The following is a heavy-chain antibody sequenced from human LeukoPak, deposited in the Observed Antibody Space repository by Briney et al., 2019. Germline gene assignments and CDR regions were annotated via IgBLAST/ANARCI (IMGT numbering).Heavy chain of an antibody. CDR2: ISYDGSNK. CDR3: ARDRRGWGFYYFDY. D-gene: IGHD7-27*01. Sequence: GRSLRLSCAASGFTFSSYAMHWVRQAPGKGLEWVAVISYDGSNKYYADSVKGRFTISRDNSKNTLYLQMNSLRAEDTAVYYCARDRRGWGFYYFDYWGQGTLVTASS. J-gene: IGHJ4*02. V-gene: IGHV3-30-3*01. CDR1: GFTFSSYA.